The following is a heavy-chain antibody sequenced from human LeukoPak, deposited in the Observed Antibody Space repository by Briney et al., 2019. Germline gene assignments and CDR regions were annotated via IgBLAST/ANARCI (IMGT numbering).Heavy chain of an antibody. D-gene: IGHD5-12*01. Sequence: SATLSLTCAVYGGSFSGYYWSWIRQPPGKGPEWIGEINHSGSTNYNPSLKSRVTISVDTSKNQFSLKLSSVTAADTAMYYCARVELIVALPTSFDPWGQGTLVTVSS. V-gene: IGHV4-34*01. CDR2: INHSGST. J-gene: IGHJ5*02. CDR3: ARVELIVALPTSFDP. CDR1: GGSFSGYY.